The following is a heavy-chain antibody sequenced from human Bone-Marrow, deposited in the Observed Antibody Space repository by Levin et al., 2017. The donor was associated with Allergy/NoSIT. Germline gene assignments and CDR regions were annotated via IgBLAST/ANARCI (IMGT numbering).Heavy chain of an antibody. D-gene: IGHD3-10*01. CDR2: IIPIFGTA. Sequence: SVKVSCKASGGTFSSYAISWVRQAPGQGLEWMGGIIPIFGTANYAQKFQGRVTITADESTSTAYMELSSLRSEDTAVYYCAREYYYGSGSYAVGYWGQGTLVTVSS. V-gene: IGHV1-69*13. CDR1: GGTFSSYA. CDR3: AREYYYGSGSYAVGY. J-gene: IGHJ4*02.